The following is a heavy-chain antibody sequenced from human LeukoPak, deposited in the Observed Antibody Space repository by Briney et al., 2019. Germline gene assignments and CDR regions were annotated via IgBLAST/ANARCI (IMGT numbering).Heavy chain of an antibody. V-gene: IGHV3-30*18. CDR1: GFTFSSYG. D-gene: IGHD1-26*01. J-gene: IGHJ1*01. CDR2: ISYDGSNK. CDR3: ANSEEWEPPLQH. Sequence: GGSLRLSCAASGFTFSSYGMHWVRQAPGKGLEWVAVISYDGSNKYYADSVKGRFTISRDNSKNTLYLQMNSLRAEDTAVYYCANSEEWEPPLQHWGQGTLVTVSS.